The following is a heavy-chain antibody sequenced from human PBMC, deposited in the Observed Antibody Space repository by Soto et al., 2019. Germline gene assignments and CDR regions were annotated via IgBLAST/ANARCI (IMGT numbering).Heavy chain of an antibody. D-gene: IGHD2-21*01. CDR3: ARAHYSKNFDS. J-gene: IGHJ4*02. Sequence: SGPTLVNPTQTLTLTCTFSGFSLSTSGVGVGWIRQPPGKALEWLALIYWNDDKRYSPSLKSRLTITKDTSKNQVVLTMTNMEPGNTAKYYCARAHYSKNFDSGGQGPLVTVSS. CDR2: IYWNDDK. CDR1: GFSLSTSGVG. V-gene: IGHV2-5*01.